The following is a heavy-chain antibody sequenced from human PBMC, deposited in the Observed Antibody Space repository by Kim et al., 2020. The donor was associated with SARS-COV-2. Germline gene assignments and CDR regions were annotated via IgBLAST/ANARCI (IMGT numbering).Heavy chain of an antibody. CDR1: GFTFSSYG. V-gene: IGHV3-33*06. D-gene: IGHD3-10*01. CDR2: IWYDGSNK. J-gene: IGHJ4*02. CDR3: AKDFVGGRGTDY. Sequence: GGSLRLSCAASGFTFSSYGMHWVRQAPGKGLEWVAVIWYDGSNKYYADSVKGRFTISRDNPKNTLYLEMNSLRAEDTAVYYCAKDFVGGRGTDYWGQGTLVTVSS.